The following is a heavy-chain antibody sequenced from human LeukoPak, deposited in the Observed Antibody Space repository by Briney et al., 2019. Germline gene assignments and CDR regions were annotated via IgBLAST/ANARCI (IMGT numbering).Heavy chain of an antibody. Sequence: GGSLRLSCAASGFTFSSYGMHWVRQAPGKGLEWVAFIRYDGSNKYYADSVKGRFTISRDNSKNTLYLQMNSLRAEDTAVYYCASRGYYDSSGYLAAGYFDYWGQGTLVTVSS. CDR3: ASRGYYDSSGYLAAGYFDY. CDR2: IRYDGSNK. J-gene: IGHJ4*02. D-gene: IGHD3-22*01. CDR1: GFTFSSYG. V-gene: IGHV3-30*02.